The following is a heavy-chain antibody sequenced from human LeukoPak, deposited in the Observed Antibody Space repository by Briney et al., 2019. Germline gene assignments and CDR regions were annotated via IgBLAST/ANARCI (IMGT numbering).Heavy chain of an antibody. J-gene: IGHJ4*02. D-gene: IGHD6-13*01. V-gene: IGHV3-21*04. Sequence: PGGSPRLSCAASGFTFNDYSMNWVRQAPGKGLEWVSSISNSGSFEFYADSVKGRFTVSRDNAKHSLYLQMNSLRAEDTAVYYCAKGIAAAGPFDYWGQGTLVTVSS. CDR1: GFTFNDYS. CDR2: ISNSGSFE. CDR3: AKGIAAAGPFDY.